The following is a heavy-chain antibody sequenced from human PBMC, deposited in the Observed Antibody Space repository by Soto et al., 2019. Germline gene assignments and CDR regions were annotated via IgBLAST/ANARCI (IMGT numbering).Heavy chain of an antibody. CDR1: GYTFTSYG. V-gene: IGHV1-18*01. Sequence: QVQLVQSGAEVKKPGASVKVSCKASGYTFTSYGISWVRQAPGQGLEWMGWISAYNGNTNYAQKLQGRVTMTTDTYTSKAYMGMRSLSSDDTAVYYCASDAGYYYGSRSYYPFYGMEVWGQGTMVTVSS. CDR3: ASDAGYYYGSRSYYPFYGMEV. J-gene: IGHJ6*02. CDR2: ISAYNGNT. D-gene: IGHD3-10*01.